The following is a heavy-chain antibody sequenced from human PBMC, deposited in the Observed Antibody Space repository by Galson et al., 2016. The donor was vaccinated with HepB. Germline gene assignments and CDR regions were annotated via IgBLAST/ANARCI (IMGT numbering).Heavy chain of an antibody. CDR1: GFTFSGYG. J-gene: IGHJ4*02. CDR3: ARRHEYCPPVGCSVDY. Sequence: SLRLSCAASGFTFSGYGMHWVRQAPGKGLEWVAADSMDGRRKFYADSVKGRFTISRDNSNNMLFLQMSSLTEDDPAVYYCARRHEYCPPVGCSVDYWGQGTLVSASS. CDR2: DSMDGRRK. D-gene: IGHD2/OR15-2a*01. V-gene: IGHV3-30*03.